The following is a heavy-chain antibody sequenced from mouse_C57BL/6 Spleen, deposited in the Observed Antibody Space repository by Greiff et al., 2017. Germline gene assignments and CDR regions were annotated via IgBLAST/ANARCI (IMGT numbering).Heavy chain of an antibody. J-gene: IGHJ4*01. CDR1: GYTFTSYW. D-gene: IGHD2-5*01. CDR2: LYPGSGST. CDR3: ARGGAYSNYVGYAMDY. V-gene: IGHV1-55*01. Sequence: QVQLQQPGAELVKPGASVKMSCKASGYTFTSYWITWVKQRPGQGLEWIGDLYPGSGSTNYNEKFKSKATLTVDTSSSTAYMQLSSLTSEDSAVYYCARGGAYSNYVGYAMDYWGQGTSVTVSS.